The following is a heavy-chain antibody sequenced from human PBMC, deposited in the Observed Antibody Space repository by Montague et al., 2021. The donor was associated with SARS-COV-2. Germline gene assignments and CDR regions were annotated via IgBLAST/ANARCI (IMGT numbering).Heavy chain of an antibody. D-gene: IGHD3-10*01. CDR3: VRDNPVLWFGETYAFDI. J-gene: IGHJ3*02. Sequence: SETLSLTCTVSGGSISSYYWSWIRQPAGKGLEWIGRIYTSGSTNYNPSLKSRVTMSVDTSKNQFSLKLSSVTAADTAVYYCVRDNPVLWFGETYAFDIRGQGTMVTVSS. CDR2: IYTSGST. CDR1: GGSISSYY. V-gene: IGHV4-4*07.